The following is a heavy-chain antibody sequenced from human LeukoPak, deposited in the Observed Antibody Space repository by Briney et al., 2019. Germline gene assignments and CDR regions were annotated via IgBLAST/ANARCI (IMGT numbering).Heavy chain of an antibody. CDR3: ARDLGGYGDYGTNFDY. D-gene: IGHD4-17*01. Sequence: PGGSLRLSCAASGFTFSSYSMNWVRQAPGKGLEWVSYISSSSSTIYYADSVKGRFTISRHNAKRSLYLQMNSLRAEDTAVYYCARDLGGYGDYGTNFDYWGQGTLVTVSS. J-gene: IGHJ4*02. CDR1: GFTFSSYS. CDR2: ISSSSSTI. V-gene: IGHV3-48*04.